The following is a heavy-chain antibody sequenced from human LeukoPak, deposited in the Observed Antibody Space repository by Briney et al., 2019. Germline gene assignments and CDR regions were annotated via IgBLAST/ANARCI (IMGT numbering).Heavy chain of an antibody. Sequence: GGPLRLSCGPSGLNYDVYPMLWARHAPGEALVGVSHISWDGGNTYYAPPVRGRFTISRDNSKNSLYLQMNSLRTEDTALYYCAKVLVVWRQGTTVSVPS. CDR3: AKVLVV. CDR1: GLNYDVYP. J-gene: IGHJ6*02. V-gene: IGHV3-43*01. CDR2: ISWDGGNT.